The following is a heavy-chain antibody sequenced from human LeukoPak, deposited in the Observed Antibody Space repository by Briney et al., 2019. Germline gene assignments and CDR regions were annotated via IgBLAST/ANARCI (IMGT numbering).Heavy chain of an antibody. CDR2: ISAYNGNT. CDR1: GYTFTSYG. J-gene: IGHJ5*02. V-gene: IGHV1-18*01. D-gene: IGHD3-22*01. Sequence: GASVMLSCKASGYTFTSYGISWVRQAPGQGLEWMGWISAYNGNTNYAQKLQGRVTMTTDTSTSTAYMELRSLRSDDTAVYYCARVTSMINWFDPWGQGTLVTVSS. CDR3: ARVTSMINWFDP.